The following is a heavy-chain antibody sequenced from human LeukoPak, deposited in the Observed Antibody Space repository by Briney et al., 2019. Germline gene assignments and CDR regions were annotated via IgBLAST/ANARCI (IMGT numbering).Heavy chain of an antibody. CDR3: ARSLSTAGIDY. CDR2: IYHSGST. J-gene: IGHJ4*02. V-gene: IGHV4-38-2*01. D-gene: IGHD2-2*01. CDR1: GYSITTGRY. Sequence: SETLPLTCAVSGYSITTGRYWGWIRQPPGKGLEWVGSIYHSGSTYYNPSLKSRVTISVDTSKNQFSLNLRSVTAADTAVYYCARSLSTAGIDYWGQGTQVTVSS.